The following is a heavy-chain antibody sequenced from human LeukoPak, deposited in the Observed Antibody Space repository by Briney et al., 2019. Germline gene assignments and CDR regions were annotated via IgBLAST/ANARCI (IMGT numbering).Heavy chain of an antibody. CDR3: ARGRGVVYRDWFDH. V-gene: IGHV4-34*01. J-gene: IGHJ5*02. Sequence: SETLSLTCAVYGGSFSDYYWTWIRQPPGKGLEWIGEINHSGRTKYNPSLKSRVTISVDTSKSQFSLDLKSVTAEVTAVYYCARGRGVVYRDWFDHWGQGTLVTVSS. CDR2: INHSGRT. CDR1: GGSFSDYY. D-gene: IGHD2-8*02.